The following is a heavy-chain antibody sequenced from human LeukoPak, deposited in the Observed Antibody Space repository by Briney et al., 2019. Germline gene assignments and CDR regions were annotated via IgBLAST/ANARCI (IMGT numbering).Heavy chain of an antibody. J-gene: IGHJ5*02. CDR1: GVSISSHY. Sequence: SETLSLTCTVSGVSISSHYWSWIRQPPGKGLEWIGNIHYTGSTNYNPSLKSRVTMSVDTSKNHVSLKLTSVTAADTAVYYCAISAGDWFDPWGQGTLVTVSS. CDR2: IHYTGST. V-gene: IGHV4-59*11. D-gene: IGHD1-26*01. CDR3: AISAGDWFDP.